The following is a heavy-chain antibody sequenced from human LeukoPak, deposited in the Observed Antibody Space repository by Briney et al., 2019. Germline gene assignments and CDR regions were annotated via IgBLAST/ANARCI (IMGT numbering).Heavy chain of an antibody. V-gene: IGHV3-30-3*01. D-gene: IGHD2-21*02. CDR1: GFTFSSYA. Sequence: GGSLRLSCAASGFTFSSYAMHWVRQAPGKGLEWVAVISYDGSNKYYADSVKGRFTISRDNSKNTLYLQMNSLRAEDTAVYYCARVSSSYCGGDCYHNWFDPWGQGTLVTVSP. J-gene: IGHJ5*02. CDR3: ARVSSSYCGGDCYHNWFDP. CDR2: ISYDGSNK.